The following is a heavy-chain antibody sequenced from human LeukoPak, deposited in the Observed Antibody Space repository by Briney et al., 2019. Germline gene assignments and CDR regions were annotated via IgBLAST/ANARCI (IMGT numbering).Heavy chain of an antibody. Sequence: ASVKVSCKASGGTFISYAISWVRQAPGQGLEWMGGIIPIFGTANYAQKFQGRVTITADESTSTAYMELSSLRSDDTAVYYCASPEYNSSSWYYYGMDVWGQGTTVTVSS. CDR1: GGTFISYA. CDR2: IIPIFGTA. D-gene: IGHD6-13*01. J-gene: IGHJ6*02. V-gene: IGHV1-69*01. CDR3: ASPEYNSSSWYYYGMDV.